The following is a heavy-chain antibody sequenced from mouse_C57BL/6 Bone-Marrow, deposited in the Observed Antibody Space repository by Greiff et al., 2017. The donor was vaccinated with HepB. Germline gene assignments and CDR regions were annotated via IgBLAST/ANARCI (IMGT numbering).Heavy chain of an antibody. CDR1: GYSITSGYY. J-gene: IGHJ2*01. CDR2: ISYDGSN. CDR3: ARVLGYYFDY. D-gene: IGHD3-3*01. V-gene: IGHV3-6*01. Sequence: EVKLVESGPGLVKPSQSLSLTCSVTGYSITSGYYWNWIRQFPGNKLEWMGYISYDGSNNYNPSLKNRISITRDTSKNQFFLKLNSVTTEDTATYYCARVLGYYFDYWGQGTTLTVSS.